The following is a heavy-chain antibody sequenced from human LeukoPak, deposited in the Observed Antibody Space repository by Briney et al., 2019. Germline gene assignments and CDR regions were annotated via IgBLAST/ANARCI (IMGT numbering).Heavy chain of an antibody. J-gene: IGHJ4*02. D-gene: IGHD3-22*01. CDR3: ARSNTSGYCPPTLRY. CDR2: INPNSGDT. Sequence: GASVKVSFKASGYTFTDYYIQGVRQAPGQGLEWMGWINPNSGDTDSAQEFQGRVTMTSDTSITSAYMELTRLTSDDTAVYYCARSNTSGYCPPTLRYWGQGTLVTVSS. CDR1: GYTFTDYY. V-gene: IGHV1-2*02.